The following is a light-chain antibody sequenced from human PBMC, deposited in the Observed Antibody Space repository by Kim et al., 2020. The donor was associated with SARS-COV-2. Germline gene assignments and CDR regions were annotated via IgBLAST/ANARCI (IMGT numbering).Light chain of an antibody. V-gene: IGKV3-20*01. Sequence: PGDRATLSRRASLSVSNGSLSWYQQKPGHAPRLLIYGASSRATGIPDTFSGSGSGTDFTLTISRLEHEDSAVYYCQQYGSTATWTFGQGTKVDIK. J-gene: IGKJ1*01. CDR2: GAS. CDR3: QQYGSTATWT. CDR1: LSVSNGS.